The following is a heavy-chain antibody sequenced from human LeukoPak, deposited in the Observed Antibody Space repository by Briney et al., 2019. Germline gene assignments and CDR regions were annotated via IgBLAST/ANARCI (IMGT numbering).Heavy chain of an antibody. CDR1: GGSISSSSYY. D-gene: IGHD3-10*01. J-gene: IGHJ4*02. V-gene: IGHV4-39*01. Sequence: SETLSLTCTVSGGSISSSSYYWGWVRQPPGKGLEWIGSIYYSGSTYYNPSLKSRVTISVDTSKNQFSLKLSSVTAADTAVYYCARLLRFGELYFDYWGQGTLVTVSS. CDR3: ARLLRFGELYFDY. CDR2: IYYSGST.